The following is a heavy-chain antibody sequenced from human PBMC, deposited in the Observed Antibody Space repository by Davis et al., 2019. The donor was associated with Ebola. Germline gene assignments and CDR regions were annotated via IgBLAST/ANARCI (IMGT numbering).Heavy chain of an antibody. V-gene: IGHV3-74*01. CDR3: ARGGGGLDV. CDR2: INIDGGTT. D-gene: IGHD3-10*01. CDR1: GFTFRNYW. J-gene: IGHJ6*02. Sequence: GESLKISCAASGFTFRNYWMYWVRQAPGRGLVCLSRINIDGGTTAYADSVKGRFTVSRDNAKDTLYLQMNSLGVEDTAVYYCARGGGGLDVWGQGTTVTVSS.